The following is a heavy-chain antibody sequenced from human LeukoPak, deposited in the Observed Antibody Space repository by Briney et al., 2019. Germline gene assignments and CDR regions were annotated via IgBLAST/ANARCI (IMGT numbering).Heavy chain of an antibody. Sequence: SETLSLTCTVSGGSISSSSYYWGWIRQPPGKGLEWIGSIYYSGSTYYNPSLKSRVTISVDTSKNQFSLKLSSVTAADTAVYYCARTTRSRGYSYGYYYYYYMDVWGKGTTVTISS. D-gene: IGHD5-18*01. V-gene: IGHV4-39*01. CDR2: IYYSGST. J-gene: IGHJ6*03. CDR1: GGSISSSSYY. CDR3: ARTTRSRGYSYGYYYYYYMDV.